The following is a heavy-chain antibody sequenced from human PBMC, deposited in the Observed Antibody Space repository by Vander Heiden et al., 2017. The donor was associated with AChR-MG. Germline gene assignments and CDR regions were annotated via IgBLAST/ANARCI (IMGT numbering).Heavy chain of an antibody. D-gene: IGHD2-15*01. CDR1: GGSLSGNS. Sequence: QVHLQQWGAGLLKPSETLSPSCGIFGGSLSGNSWHWIRKPPRVGPAWVGEIGLGGHTKDNPSLKSRAIISVDTSENQVSLTLTSLTPADTAVYYCARERENVPAPGGDYWGPGTLVTVSS. CDR2: IGLGGHT. J-gene: IGHJ4*02. V-gene: IGHV4-34*04. CDR3: ARERENVPAPGGDY.